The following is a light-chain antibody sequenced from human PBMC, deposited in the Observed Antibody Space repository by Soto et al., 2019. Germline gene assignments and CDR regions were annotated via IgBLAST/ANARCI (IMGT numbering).Light chain of an antibody. Sequence: EIVLTQSPGTLSLSPGGRATLSCRASQSVRSSHLAWYQQMPGQAPRLLIYGASNRATGIPDRFSGSGSGTDFTLTISRLEPEDFAVYYCQQYSSSPLTFGGGTKVDI. J-gene: IGKJ4*01. CDR2: GAS. CDR1: QSVRSSH. CDR3: QQYSSSPLT. V-gene: IGKV3-20*01.